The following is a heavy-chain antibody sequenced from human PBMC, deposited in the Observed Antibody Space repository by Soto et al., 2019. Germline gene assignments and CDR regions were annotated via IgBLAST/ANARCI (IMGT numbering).Heavy chain of an antibody. CDR3: ARGTGYYDSSGYYFPGVYNLFDP. CDR1: GGTFSSYA. V-gene: IGHV1-69*13. J-gene: IGHJ5*02. D-gene: IGHD3-22*01. CDR2: IIPIFGTA. Sequence: SVKVSCKASGGTFSSYAISWVRQAPGQGLEWMGGIIPIFGTANYAQKFQGRVTITADESTSTAYMELSSLRSEDTAVYYCARGTGYYDSSGYYFPGVYNLFDPWGQGTLVTVSS.